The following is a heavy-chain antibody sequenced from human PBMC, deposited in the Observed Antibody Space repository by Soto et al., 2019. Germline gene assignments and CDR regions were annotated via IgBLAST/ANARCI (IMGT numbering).Heavy chain of an antibody. D-gene: IGHD1-1*01. CDR3: TTERCTGTNCYVKNAFDV. CDR1: GFTFNDAW. CDR2: IKTIAGGGTT. Sequence: EVHLVESAGGLVEPGGSLRLSCAASGFTFNDAWMTWVRQGPGKGLEWVGRIKTIAGGGTTDYTAPVNGRFTISRDDSKNTGYLQMNSRKIEVTAVYYCTTERCTGTNCYVKNAFDVWGQGTMVTVSS. J-gene: IGHJ3*01. V-gene: IGHV3-15*01.